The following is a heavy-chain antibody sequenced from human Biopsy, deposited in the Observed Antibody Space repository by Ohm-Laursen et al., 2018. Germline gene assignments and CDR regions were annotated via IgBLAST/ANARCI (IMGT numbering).Heavy chain of an antibody. CDR3: ARGPRGLAAITATALYFDF. Sequence: SSVKVSCKASGYSFTNYYLHWVRQAPGQGLEWMGRINPNNDNTAYAQKFQGRVTMTKDSSTSTVYMDLSSLTFDDSAIYYCARGPRGLAAITATALYFDFWGQGSLLTVSS. V-gene: IGHV1-46*01. J-gene: IGHJ4*02. D-gene: IGHD3/OR15-3a*01. CDR2: INPNNDNT. CDR1: GYSFTNYY.